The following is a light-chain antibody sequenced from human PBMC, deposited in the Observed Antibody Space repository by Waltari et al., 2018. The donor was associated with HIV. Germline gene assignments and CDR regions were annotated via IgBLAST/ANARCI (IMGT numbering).Light chain of an antibody. Sequence: DIQMTQSPSSLAASVGDRALITCRASQTFNTFLNWYPQPPGKAPKVLIYDSTSLERGVPGRFRGSGSGTDFTLDIIGLEAEDFATYFCQQSYITPWTFGQGTKIEI. CDR3: QQSYITPWT. CDR1: QTFNTF. CDR2: DST. V-gene: IGKV1-39*01. J-gene: IGKJ1*01.